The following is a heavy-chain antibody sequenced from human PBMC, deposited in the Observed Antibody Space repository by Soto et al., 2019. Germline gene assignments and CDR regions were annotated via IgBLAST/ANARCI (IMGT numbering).Heavy chain of an antibody. CDR2: TNTGGTT. CDR3: AKGDGFILAV. D-gene: IGHD1-26*01. J-gene: IGHJ6*02. CDR1: GFTVNSNY. V-gene: IGHV3-53*02. Sequence: EVQVLATGGGLIQPGGSLRLSCAASGFTVNSNYMSWVRQAPGEGLQWVSITNTGGTTYYADSVKGRFTVSRDNSKNTLYLQMNCLRAEDRAVYYCAKGDGFILAVWGQGTTVSVSS.